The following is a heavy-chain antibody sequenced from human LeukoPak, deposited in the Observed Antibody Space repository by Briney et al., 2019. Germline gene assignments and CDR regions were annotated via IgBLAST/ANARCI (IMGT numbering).Heavy chain of an antibody. CDR2: IYYSGST. CDR1: GGSISSYY. D-gene: IGHD6-13*01. V-gene: IGHV4-59*12. CDR3: ARGIAAAGDNWFDP. Sequence: SETLSLTCTVSGGSISSYYWSWIRQPPGKGLEWIGYIYYSGSTNYNPSLKSRVTTSVDTSKNQFSLKLSSVTAADTAVYYCARGIAAAGDNWFDPWGQGTLVTVSS. J-gene: IGHJ5*02.